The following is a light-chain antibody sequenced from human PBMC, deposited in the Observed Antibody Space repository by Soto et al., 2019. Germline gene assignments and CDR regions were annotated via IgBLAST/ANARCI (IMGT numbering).Light chain of an antibody. Sequence: QAVVTQEPWFSVSPGRTVTLTCGLSSGSVSTSYYPSWYQQTPGQAPRTLIYSTNTRSSGVPDRFSGSILGNKAALTITGAQADDEADYYCVLYMGSGIRVFGGGTKLTVL. CDR3: VLYMGSGIRV. V-gene: IGLV8-61*01. CDR2: STN. CDR1: SGSVSTSYY. J-gene: IGLJ3*02.